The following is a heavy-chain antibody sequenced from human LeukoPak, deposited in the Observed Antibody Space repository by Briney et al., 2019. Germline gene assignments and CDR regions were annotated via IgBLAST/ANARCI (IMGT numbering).Heavy chain of an antibody. CDR3: TTVSSAVAGTRYYMDV. V-gene: IGHV3-15*01. J-gene: IGHJ6*03. Sequence: PGGSLRLSCAASGFTFCNAWMSWVRQAPGKGLEWVGRIKSKTDGGTTDYAAPVKGRFTNSRDDSKNTLYLQMNSLKTEDTAVYYCTTVSSAVAGTRYYMDVWGKGTTVTVSS. CDR1: GFTFCNAW. CDR2: IKSKTDGGTT. D-gene: IGHD6-19*01.